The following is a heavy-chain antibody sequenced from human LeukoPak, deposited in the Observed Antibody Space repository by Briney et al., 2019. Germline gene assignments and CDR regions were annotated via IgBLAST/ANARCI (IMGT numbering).Heavy chain of an antibody. CDR3: ARDTYYYGSGSYYLFDY. V-gene: IGHV3-23*01. J-gene: IGHJ4*02. CDR1: GFIFSNYA. Sequence: QSGGSLRLSCTASGFIFSNYAMNWVRQAPGKGLEWVSSISGSGGSTYSADSVKGRFTISRDNAKNSLYLQMNSLRAEDTAVYYCARDTYYYGSGSYYLFDYWGQGTLVTVSS. CDR2: ISGSGGST. D-gene: IGHD3-10*01.